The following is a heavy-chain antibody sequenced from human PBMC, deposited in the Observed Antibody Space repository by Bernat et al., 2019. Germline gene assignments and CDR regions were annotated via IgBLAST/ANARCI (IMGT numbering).Heavy chain of an antibody. CDR1: GGSFSGYY. D-gene: IGHD5-18*01. CDR3: ARGGGYSYGSMYYYYMDV. Sequence: QVQLQQWGAGLLKPSETLSLTCAVYGGSFSGYYWSWIRQPPGKGLEWIGEINHSGSTNYNPSLKSRVTISVDTSKNQFSLKLSSVTAADTAVYYCARGGGYSYGSMYYYYMDVWGKGTTVTVSS. V-gene: IGHV4-34*01. J-gene: IGHJ6*03. CDR2: INHSGST.